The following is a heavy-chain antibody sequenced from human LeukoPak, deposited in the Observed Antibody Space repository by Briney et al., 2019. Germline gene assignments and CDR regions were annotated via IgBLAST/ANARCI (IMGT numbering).Heavy chain of an antibody. J-gene: IGHJ5*02. CDR2: IYTSGST. Sequence: PSETLSLTCTVSGGSISSGSYYWSWIRQPAGKGLEWIGRIYTSGSTNYNPSLKSRVTISVDTSKNQFSLKLSSVTAADTAVYYCARQRYSSSLVHWFDPWGQGTLVTVSS. CDR1: GGSISSGSYY. V-gene: IGHV4-61*02. D-gene: IGHD6-13*01. CDR3: ARQRYSSSLVHWFDP.